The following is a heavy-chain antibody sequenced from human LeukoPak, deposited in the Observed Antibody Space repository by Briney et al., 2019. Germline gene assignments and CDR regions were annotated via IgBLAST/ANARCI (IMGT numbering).Heavy chain of an antibody. V-gene: IGHV5-51*01. J-gene: IGHJ4*02. Sequence: GESLKISCKGSGYNSNSYWIGWVRQMPGRGLEWMGIIYPGDSDTRYSPSFQGQVTISADKSISTAYLQWSSLKASDTAIYYCARHQIVGATRSPFDYWGQGTLVTVSS. CDR2: IYPGDSDT. CDR3: ARHQIVGATRSPFDY. CDR1: GYNSNSYW. D-gene: IGHD1-26*01.